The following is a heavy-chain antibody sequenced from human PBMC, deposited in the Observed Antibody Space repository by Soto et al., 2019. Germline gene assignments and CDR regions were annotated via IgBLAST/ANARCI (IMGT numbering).Heavy chain of an antibody. CDR1: GFTFGDYA. CDR3: TRDWRRWLAPTSFDY. Sequence: EVQLVESGGGLVQPGRSLRLSCTASGFTFGDYAMSWFRQAPGKGLEWVGFIRSKAYGGTTEYAASVKGRFTISRDDSKSIAYLQMDSLRKEDTAVYYCTRDWRRWLAPTSFDYWGQGTLVTVSS. D-gene: IGHD6-19*01. V-gene: IGHV3-49*03. J-gene: IGHJ4*02. CDR2: IRSKAYGGTT.